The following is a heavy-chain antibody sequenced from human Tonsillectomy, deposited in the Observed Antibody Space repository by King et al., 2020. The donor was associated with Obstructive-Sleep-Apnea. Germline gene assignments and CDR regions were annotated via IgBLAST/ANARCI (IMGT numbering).Heavy chain of an antibody. J-gene: IGHJ4*02. CDR1: GFTFNNYA. D-gene: IGHD1-1*01. V-gene: IGHV3-30*04. CDR2: ISYDGSNK. CDR3: AKEGWNDFFPTKNYFDN. Sequence: HVQLVESGGGVVQPGRSLRLSCAASGFTFNNYAFDWVRQAPGKGLEWVALISYDGSNKYYADSVKGRFIISRDNSENKLYLQMNSLRPEDTTLYYCAKEGWNDFFPTKNYFDNWGQGTLVTVSS.